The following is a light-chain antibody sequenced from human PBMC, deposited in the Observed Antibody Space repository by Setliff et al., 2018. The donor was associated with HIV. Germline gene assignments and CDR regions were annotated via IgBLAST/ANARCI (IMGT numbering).Light chain of an antibody. CDR3: SSYTSSSTRV. J-gene: IGLJ1*01. CDR2: DVS. Sequence: VLTQPASVSGSPGQSITISCTGTSSDVGGYNYVSWYQQHPGKAPKLMIYDVSKRPSGVSNRFSGSKSGNTASLTISGLQAEDEADYYCSSYTSSSTRVFGTGTKLTVL. CDR1: SSDVGGYNY. V-gene: IGLV2-14*01.